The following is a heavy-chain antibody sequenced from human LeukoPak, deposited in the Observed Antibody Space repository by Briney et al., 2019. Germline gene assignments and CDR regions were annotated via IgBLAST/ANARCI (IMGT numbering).Heavy chain of an antibody. CDR3: ARDTIAAVVTWFDY. V-gene: IGHV3-30-3*01. CDR1: GFTFSSYA. J-gene: IGHJ4*02. D-gene: IGHD6-13*01. Sequence: PGGSLRLSCAASGFTFSSYAMHWVRQAPGKGLEWVAVISYDGSNKYYADSVKGRFTISRDNSKNTLYLQMNSLRAEDTAVYYCARDTIAAVVTWFDYWGQGTLVTVSS. CDR2: ISYDGSNK.